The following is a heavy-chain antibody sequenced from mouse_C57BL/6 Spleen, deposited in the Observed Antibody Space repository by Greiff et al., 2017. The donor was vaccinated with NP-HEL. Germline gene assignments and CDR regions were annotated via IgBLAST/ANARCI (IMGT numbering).Heavy chain of an antibody. CDR2: IDPETGGT. J-gene: IGHJ1*03. CDR3: TRSKGYTHYGGYCDV. Sequence: VQLQQSGAELVRPGASVTLSCKASGYTFTDYEMHWVKQTPVHGLEWIGAIDPETGGTAYNQKFKGKAILTADKSSSTAYMELRSLTSEDSAVYYCTRSKGYTHYGGYCDVWGTGTTVTVSS. CDR1: GYTFTDYE. D-gene: IGHD1-1*01. V-gene: IGHV1-15*01.